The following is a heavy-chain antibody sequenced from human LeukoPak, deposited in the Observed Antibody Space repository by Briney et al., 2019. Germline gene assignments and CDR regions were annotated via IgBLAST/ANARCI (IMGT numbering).Heavy chain of an antibody. Sequence: SETLSLTCAVYSGSFSGYHWTWIRQSPGKGLEWIGDINPSGSTYYNPSLKSRLTISVDTSKNQFSLKLRSVTAADTAVYYCARGRHDITMIVVVMTSVSYYLDVWGKGTTVTVS. CDR1: SGSFSGYH. J-gene: IGHJ6*03. D-gene: IGHD3-22*01. CDR2: INPSGST. V-gene: IGHV4-34*01. CDR3: ARGRHDITMIVVVMTSVSYYLDV.